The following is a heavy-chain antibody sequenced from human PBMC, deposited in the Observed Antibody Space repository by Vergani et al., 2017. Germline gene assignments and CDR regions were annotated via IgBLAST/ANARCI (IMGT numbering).Heavy chain of an antibody. J-gene: IGHJ6*02. CDR1: GGTFSSYT. D-gene: IGHD3-16*01. Sequence: QVQLVPSGSEVKKPGSSVKVSCKASGGTFSSYTVTWVRQAPGQGLEWMGRIIPILGIPNYAQKLQGRVTITADKSTNTAYMELSSLRSEDTAVYYCARDRGTRTYGLDVWGQGTTVTVSS. CDR3: ARDRGTRTYGLDV. V-gene: IGHV1-69*08. CDR2: IIPILGIP.